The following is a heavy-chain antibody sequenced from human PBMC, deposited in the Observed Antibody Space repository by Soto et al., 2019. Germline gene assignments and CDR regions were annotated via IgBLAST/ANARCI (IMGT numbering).Heavy chain of an antibody. V-gene: IGHV3-48*02. D-gene: IGHD1-26*01. CDR2: ISSSSSTI. CDR3: ARDRSGGSYYVPFDY. CDR1: GFTFSSYS. Sequence: EVQLVESGGGLVQPGGSLRLSCAASGFTFSSYSMNWVRQAPGKGLEWVSYISSSSSTIYYADSVKGRFTISRDNAKNSLYLQMNSLRDEDTAVYYCARDRSGGSYYVPFDYWGQGTLVTVSS. J-gene: IGHJ4*02.